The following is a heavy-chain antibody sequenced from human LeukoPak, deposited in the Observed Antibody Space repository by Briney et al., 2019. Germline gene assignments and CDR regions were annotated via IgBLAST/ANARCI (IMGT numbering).Heavy chain of an antibody. CDR3: ARVATPRYCSTTSCYWKGRFDP. V-gene: IGHV1-69*13. Sequence: SVKVSCKASGDTFTNNAISWVRQAPGQGLEWMGGIIPIFGTAHYAQKFQGRVTITADESTSTAYMELSSLRSEDTALYYCARVATPRYCSTTSCYWKGRFDPWGQGTLVTVSS. J-gene: IGHJ5*02. CDR2: IIPIFGTA. CDR1: GDTFTNNA. D-gene: IGHD2-2*01.